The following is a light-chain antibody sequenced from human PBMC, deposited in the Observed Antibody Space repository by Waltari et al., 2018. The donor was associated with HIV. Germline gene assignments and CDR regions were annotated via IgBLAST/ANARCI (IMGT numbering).Light chain of an antibody. CDR1: SSDVGTYNL. J-gene: IGLJ2*01. CDR3: SSFTTSSTLI. V-gene: IGLV2-18*02. CDR2: EVS. Sequence: QSALTQPPSVSGSPGQSVTISCTGTSSDVGTYNLVSWYQQPPGTAPKVVIYEVSNRPSGVPDRFSGSKSGNTASLTISGLQAEDEADYYCSSFTTSSTLIFGGGTRLTVL.